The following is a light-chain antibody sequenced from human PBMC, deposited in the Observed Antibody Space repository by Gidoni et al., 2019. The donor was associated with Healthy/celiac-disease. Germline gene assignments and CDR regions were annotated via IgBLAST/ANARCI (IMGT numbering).Light chain of an antibody. Sequence: SSELTQDPAVSAALGPTVRITCQGDSLRSYYASWYQQKPGQAPVLVIYGKNNRPSGIPDRFSGSSSGNTASLTITGAQAEDEADYYCNSRDSSGNHRFGGGTKLTVL. CDR3: NSRDSSGNHR. CDR2: GKN. J-gene: IGLJ3*02. V-gene: IGLV3-19*01. CDR1: SLRSYY.